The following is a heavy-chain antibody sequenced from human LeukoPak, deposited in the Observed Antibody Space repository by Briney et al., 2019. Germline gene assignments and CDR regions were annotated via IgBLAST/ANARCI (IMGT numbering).Heavy chain of an antibody. CDR3: ARDVGVITPNDAFDI. V-gene: IGHV1-2*06. CDR2: INPNSGGT. D-gene: IGHD3-22*01. CDR1: GYTFTGYY. Sequence: ASVKVSCKASGYTFTGYYMHWVRQAPGQGLEWMGRINPNSGGTNYAQKFQGRVTMTRDTSISTAYMELSRLRSDDTAAYYCARDVGVITPNDAFDIWGQGTMVTVSS. J-gene: IGHJ3*02.